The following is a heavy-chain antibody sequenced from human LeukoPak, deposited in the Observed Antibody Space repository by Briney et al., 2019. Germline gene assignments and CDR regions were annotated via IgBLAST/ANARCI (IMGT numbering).Heavy chain of an antibody. CDR3: AGGRDGYNWEFDGMDV. CDR2: IKQDGSEK. V-gene: IGHV3-7*01. D-gene: IGHD5-24*01. J-gene: IGHJ6*02. Sequence: GGSLRLSCAASGFTFSSYWMSWVRQAPGKGLEWVANIKQDGSEKYYVNSVKGRFAISRDNAKNSLYLQMNSLRAEDTAVYYCAGGRDGYNWEFDGMDVWGQGTTVTVSS. CDR1: GFTFSSYW.